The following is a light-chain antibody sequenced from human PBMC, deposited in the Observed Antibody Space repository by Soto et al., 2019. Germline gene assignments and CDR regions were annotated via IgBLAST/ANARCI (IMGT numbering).Light chain of an antibody. V-gene: IGKV1-33*01. Sequence: DVQMTQSPSSLSASVGDRVTITCQASQDISNYLSWYQQKPGKAPKLLIFDASNLGTGVPLRFSGRGSGTDFTFTISSLQPEDIATYYCQQYYYLPITFGQGTRLEIK. CDR2: DAS. CDR3: QQYYYLPIT. J-gene: IGKJ5*01. CDR1: QDISNY.